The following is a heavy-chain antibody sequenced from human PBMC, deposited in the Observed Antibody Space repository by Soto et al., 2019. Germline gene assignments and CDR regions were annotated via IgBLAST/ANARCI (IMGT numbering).Heavy chain of an antibody. D-gene: IGHD1-26*01. CDR1: GFTFRTYG. CDR2: IWYDGSNI. CDR3: ARDRGRIPIDP. J-gene: IGHJ5*02. V-gene: IGHV3-33*01. Sequence: QVQLVESGGGVVQPGRSLRLSCAASGFTFRTYGMHWVRQAPGKGLEWVAAIWYDGSNIYYADSVKGRFTISRDNTKNTLFLQMHSLRAEDSALYYCARDRGRIPIDPWGQGTLVTVSS.